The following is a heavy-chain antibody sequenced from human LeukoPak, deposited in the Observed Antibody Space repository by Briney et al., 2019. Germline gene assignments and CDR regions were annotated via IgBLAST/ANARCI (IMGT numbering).Heavy chain of an antibody. CDR3: AKDMGVRDYYYMDV. J-gene: IGHJ6*03. D-gene: IGHD1-26*01. Sequence: PGRSLRLSCAASGFPFDEHAMHWVRQAPGKGLEWVSAISGSGGRTYYADSVKGRFTISRDNSKNSLYLQMNSLRAEDTALYYCAKDMGVRDYYYMDVWGKGTTVTVSS. V-gene: IGHV3-43*02. CDR1: GFPFDEHA. CDR2: ISGSGGRT.